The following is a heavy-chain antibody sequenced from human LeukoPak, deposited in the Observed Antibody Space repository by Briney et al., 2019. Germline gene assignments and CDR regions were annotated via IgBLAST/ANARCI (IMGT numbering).Heavy chain of an antibody. Sequence: GESLRISCKGSGYRFTNYWIGWVRQMPGKGLEWMGIIYPGDSDTRYSPSFQGQVIISADKSISTAYLQWSSLKASDTAMHYCARGYCSGGSCYAFDYWGQGTLVTVSS. D-gene: IGHD2-15*01. CDR1: GYRFTNYW. V-gene: IGHV5-51*01. CDR2: IYPGDSDT. J-gene: IGHJ4*02. CDR3: ARGYCSGGSCYAFDY.